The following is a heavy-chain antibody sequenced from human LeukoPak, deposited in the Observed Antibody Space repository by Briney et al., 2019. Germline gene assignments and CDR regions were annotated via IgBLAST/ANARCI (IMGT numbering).Heavy chain of an antibody. V-gene: IGHV3-72*01. D-gene: IGHD1-26*01. J-gene: IGHJ6*02. CDR1: GFAITNHH. CDR3: ARILKGSPHGMDV. CDR2: SQSTKHNSCNT. Sequence: GGSLRLSCAASGFAITNHHMDWVRQAPGKGMEWVGRSQSTKHNSCNTEYAASLKGRITITRDDTRNSLYLQLSSRRDEDTAVYYCARILKGSPHGMDVWGQGTTVTVSS.